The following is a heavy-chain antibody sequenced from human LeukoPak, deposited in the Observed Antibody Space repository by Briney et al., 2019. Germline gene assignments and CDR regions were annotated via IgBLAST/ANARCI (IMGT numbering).Heavy chain of an antibody. Sequence: SETLSLTCTVSGGSISGYYWSWIRQPPGKGLEWIGYIYYSGSTNYNPSLKSRVTMSVDMSKNQFSLRLTSVTAADTAVYYCARHTSGNYSWFDPWGQGSLVTVSS. CDR1: GGSISGYY. D-gene: IGHD3-10*01. CDR2: IYYSGST. J-gene: IGHJ5*02. V-gene: IGHV4-59*08. CDR3: ARHTSGNYSWFDP.